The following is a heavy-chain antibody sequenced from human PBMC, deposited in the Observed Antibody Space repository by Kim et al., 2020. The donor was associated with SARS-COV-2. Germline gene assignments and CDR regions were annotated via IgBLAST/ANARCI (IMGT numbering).Heavy chain of an antibody. Sequence: YYADAVKGRFTISRDNSKNTLYLQMNSLRAEDTAVYYCAKYMVRGGWFDPWGQGTLVTVSS. CDR3: AKYMVRGGWFDP. D-gene: IGHD3-10*01. V-gene: IGHV3-23*01. J-gene: IGHJ5*02.